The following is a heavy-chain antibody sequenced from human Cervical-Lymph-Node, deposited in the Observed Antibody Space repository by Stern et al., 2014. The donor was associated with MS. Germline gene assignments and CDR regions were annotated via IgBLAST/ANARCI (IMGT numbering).Heavy chain of an antibody. D-gene: IGHD6-19*01. CDR3: ARETRLHQMAVAGIYYYYGMDV. J-gene: IGHJ6*02. V-gene: IGHV1-69*01. CDR2: IIPIFGTA. Sequence: VQLVESGAEVKKPGSSVKVSCKASGGTFSSYAISWVRQAPGQGLEWMGGIIPIFGTANYAQKFQGRVTITADESTSTAYMELSSLRSEDTAVYYCARETRLHQMAVAGIYYYYGMDVWGQGTTVTVSS. CDR1: GGTFSSYA.